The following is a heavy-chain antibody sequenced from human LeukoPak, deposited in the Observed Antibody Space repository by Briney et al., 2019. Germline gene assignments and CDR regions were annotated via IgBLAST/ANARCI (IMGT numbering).Heavy chain of an antibody. V-gene: IGHV3-23*01. D-gene: IGHD3-3*01. CDR3: ANAATNYDFWSGYYLLLEPTPFDY. Sequence: AGGSLRLSCAASGFTFSSYAMSWVRQAPGKGLKWVSAISGSGGSTYYADSVKGRFTISRDNSKNTLYLQMNSLRAEDTAVYYCANAATNYDFWSGYYLLLEPTPFDYWGQGTLVTVSS. CDR1: GFTFSSYA. J-gene: IGHJ4*02. CDR2: ISGSGGST.